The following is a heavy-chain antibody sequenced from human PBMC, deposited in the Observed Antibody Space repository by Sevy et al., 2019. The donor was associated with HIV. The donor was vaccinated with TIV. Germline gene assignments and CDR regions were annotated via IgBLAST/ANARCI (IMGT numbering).Heavy chain of an antibody. Sequence: SETLSLTCTVSGGSISSYYWSWIRQPAGKGLEWIGRIYTSGSTNYNPSLKSRVTMSVDTSKNQFSLKLSFVTAADTAVYYCARVKDSSGYYYFDYWGQGTLVTVSS. CDR3: ARVKDSSGYYYFDY. V-gene: IGHV4-4*07. J-gene: IGHJ4*02. D-gene: IGHD3-22*01. CDR2: IYTSGST. CDR1: GGSISSYY.